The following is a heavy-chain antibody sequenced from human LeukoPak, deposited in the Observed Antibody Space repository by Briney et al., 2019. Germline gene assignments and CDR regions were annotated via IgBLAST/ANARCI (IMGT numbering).Heavy chain of an antibody. CDR3: ARSLTSRITIFGGVSGNWFDP. CDR1: GGSISRYY. CDR2: IYYSGST. Sequence: NPSETLSLTCTVSGGSISRYYWSWTRQPPGKGLEWIGYIYYSGSTNYNPSLKSRVTISVDTSKNQFSLKLSSVTAADTAVYYCARSLTSRITIFGGVSGNWFDPWAREPWSPSPQ. V-gene: IGHV4-59*01. D-gene: IGHD3-3*01. J-gene: IGHJ5*02.